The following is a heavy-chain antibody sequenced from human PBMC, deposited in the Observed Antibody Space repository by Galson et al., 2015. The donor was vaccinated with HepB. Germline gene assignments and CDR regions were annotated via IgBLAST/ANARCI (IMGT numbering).Heavy chain of an antibody. CDR1: RYTFTRYN. D-gene: IGHD3-22*01. J-gene: IGHJ3*02. Sequence: SVKVSCKAPRYTFTRYNMHWVRQAPGQGLEWMGVINPTGYSTTYARKFQGRVTMTSDTSTSTVYMELSSLRSEDTAVYYCARPSDYYDSSGYMSDAFDIWGQGERVNVSS. CDR2: INPTGYST. V-gene: IGHV1-46*01. CDR3: ARPSDYYDSSGYMSDAFDI.